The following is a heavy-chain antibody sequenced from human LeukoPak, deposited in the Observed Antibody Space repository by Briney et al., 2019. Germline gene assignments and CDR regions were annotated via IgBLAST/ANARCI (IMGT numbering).Heavy chain of an antibody. CDR3: ASTSLEMATMPQAY. CDR1: GGTFSSYA. J-gene: IGHJ4*02. V-gene: IGHV1-69*01. Sequence: SVKVTCKVSGGTFSSYAVSWVRQAPGQGLEWMGGIIPIFGTANYAQKFQGRVTITADESTSTAYMELSSLRSEDTAVYYCASTSLEMATMPQAYWGQGTLVTVSS. D-gene: IGHD5-12*01. CDR2: IIPIFGTA.